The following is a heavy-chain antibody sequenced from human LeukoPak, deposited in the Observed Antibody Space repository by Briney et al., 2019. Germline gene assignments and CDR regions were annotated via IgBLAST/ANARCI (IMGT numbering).Heavy chain of an antibody. J-gene: IGHJ4*02. Sequence: SVTVSCKASGGTFSSYAINWVRQAPGQGLEWMGRIIPILGIANYAQKFQGRVTITADKSTSTAYMELSSLRSEDTAVYYCARDRGRGYYDSSGSIPFDYWGQGTLVTVSS. CDR3: ARDRGRGYYDSSGSIPFDY. CDR2: IIPILGIA. V-gene: IGHV1-69*04. D-gene: IGHD3-22*01. CDR1: GGTFSSYA.